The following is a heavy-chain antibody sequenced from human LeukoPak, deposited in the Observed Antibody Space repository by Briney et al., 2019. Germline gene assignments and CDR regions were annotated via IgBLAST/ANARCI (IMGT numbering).Heavy chain of an antibody. J-gene: IGHJ4*02. CDR3: ASGPLPIGFDY. D-gene: IGHD2-21*01. V-gene: IGHV3-30*01. CDR2: ISYDGSNK. Sequence: GGSLRLSCAASGFTFSSYAMHWVRQALGKGLEWVAVISYDGSNKYYADSVKGRFTISRDNSKNTLYLQMNSLRAEDTAVYYCASGPLPIGFDYWGQGTLVTVSS. CDR1: GFTFSSYA.